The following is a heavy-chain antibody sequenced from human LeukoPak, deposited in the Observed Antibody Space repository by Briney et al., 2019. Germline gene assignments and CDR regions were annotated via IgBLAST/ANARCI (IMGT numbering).Heavy chain of an antibody. CDR3: ARDSYSGYDRLLN. V-gene: IGHV3-7*01. CDR2: IKEDGSDK. D-gene: IGHD5-12*01. Sequence: GGSLRLSCAASRFTFSLYWMTWVRQAPGKGLEWVANIKEDGSDKYYVDSVKGRFTISRDNAKNSLYLQMNSLRAEDTAVYYCARDSYSGYDRLLNWGQGTLVTVSS. CDR1: RFTFSLYW. J-gene: IGHJ4*02.